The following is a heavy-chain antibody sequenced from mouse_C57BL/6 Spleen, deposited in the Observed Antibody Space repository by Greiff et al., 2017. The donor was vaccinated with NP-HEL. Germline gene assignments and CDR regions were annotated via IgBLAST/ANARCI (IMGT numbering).Heavy chain of an antibody. CDR2: IYPGDGDT. J-gene: IGHJ3*01. CDR3: ARQGYYDYGGFAY. V-gene: IGHV1-80*01. Sequence: VQLQESGAELVKPGASVKISCKASGYAFSSYWMNWVKQRPGKGLEWIGQIYPGDGDTNYNGKFKGKATLTADKSSSTAYMQLSSLTSEDSAVYFCARQGYYDYGGFAYWGQGTLVTVSA. D-gene: IGHD2-4*01. CDR1: GYAFSSYW.